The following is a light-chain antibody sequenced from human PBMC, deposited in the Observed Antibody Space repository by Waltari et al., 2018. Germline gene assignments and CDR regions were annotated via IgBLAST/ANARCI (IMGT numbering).Light chain of an antibody. CDR1: QSLVRSDGNTY. V-gene: IGKV2-30*02. Sequence: DVVMTQSPLSLPVTLGQPASISCRSSQSLVRSDGNTYLTWFHQRPGQSPRRLIYKVSNWDSVFPDRFSGSGSGTDFTLRISRVEAEDVGVYYCQQDTHWPPTFGQGTKVEIK. J-gene: IGKJ1*01. CDR2: KVS. CDR3: QQDTHWPPT.